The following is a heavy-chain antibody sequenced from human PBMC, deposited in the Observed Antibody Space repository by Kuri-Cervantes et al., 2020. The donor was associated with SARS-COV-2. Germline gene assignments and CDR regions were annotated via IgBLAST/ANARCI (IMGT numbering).Heavy chain of an antibody. D-gene: IGHD4-17*01. V-gene: IGHV4-61*05. CDR2: IYYSGST. J-gene: IGHJ6*02. Sequence: SETLSLTCTVAGGSISSSSYYWGWSRQPPGKGLEWIGYIYYSGSTDYNPSLKSRVTISVDTSKNQFSLKLSSVTAADTAVYYCARVDYGDYLGYYYFGMDVWGQGTTVTVSS. CDR1: GGSISSSSYY. CDR3: ARVDYGDYLGYYYFGMDV.